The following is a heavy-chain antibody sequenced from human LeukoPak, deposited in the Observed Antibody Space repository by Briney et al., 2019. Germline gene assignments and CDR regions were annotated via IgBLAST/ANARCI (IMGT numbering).Heavy chain of an antibody. J-gene: IGHJ6*02. Sequence: SETLSLTCAVYGGPFSGYYWSWIRQPPGKGLEWIGEINHSGSTNYNPSLKSRVTISVDTSKNQFSLKLSSVTAADTAVYYCARGFRWEGYGMDVWGQETTVTVSS. V-gene: IGHV4-34*01. D-gene: IGHD1-26*01. CDR2: INHSGST. CDR1: GGPFSGYY. CDR3: ARGFRWEGYGMDV.